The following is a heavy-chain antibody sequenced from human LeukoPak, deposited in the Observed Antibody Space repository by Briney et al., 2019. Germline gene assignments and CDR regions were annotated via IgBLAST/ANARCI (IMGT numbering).Heavy chain of an antibody. V-gene: IGHV1-2*02. Sequence: ASVKVSCNASGYTFTGFYIHWVRQAHGQGLEWMGWINPDRGGTNYAQKFQGRVTLTRDTSINTAYMELSRLTSDDTAVYYCVREDFIVIPAAMRGDYWGQGTLVIVSS. CDR3: VREDFIVIPAAMRGDY. J-gene: IGHJ4*02. D-gene: IGHD2-2*01. CDR2: INPDRGGT. CDR1: GYTFTGFY.